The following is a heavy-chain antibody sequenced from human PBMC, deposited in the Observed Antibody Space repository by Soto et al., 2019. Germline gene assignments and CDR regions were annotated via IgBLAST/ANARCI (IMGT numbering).Heavy chain of an antibody. J-gene: IGHJ3*02. CDR2: IKQDGSKK. V-gene: IGHV3-7*05. D-gene: IGHD6-13*01. CDR3: ARDVSPGSSSLYLDAFDI. Sequence: EVQLEESGGGLVQPGGSLRLSFAASGFTLSMYWMTWVRQAPGRGLEWVANIKQDGSKKSYLDSVRGRFTISRDNVRNSLYLQMDSLRAEDTALYYCARDVSPGSSSLYLDAFDIWGQGTMVIVSS. CDR1: GFTLSMYW.